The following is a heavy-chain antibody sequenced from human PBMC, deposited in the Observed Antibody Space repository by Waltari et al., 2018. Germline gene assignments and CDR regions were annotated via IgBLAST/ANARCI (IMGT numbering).Heavy chain of an antibody. J-gene: IGHJ4*02. CDR2: TYYRSKWYN. Sequence: QVQLQQSGPGLVKPSQTLSLTCAISGDSVSSNRAARNWIRPSPSRGLEWLGRTYYRSKWYNDYAVSVKSRITINPDTSKNQFSLQLNSVTPEDTAVYYCARDPGGGYSGYDQYYFDYWGQGTLVTVSS. CDR3: ARDPGGGYSGYDQYYFDY. CDR1: GDSVSSNRAA. D-gene: IGHD5-12*01. V-gene: IGHV6-1*01.